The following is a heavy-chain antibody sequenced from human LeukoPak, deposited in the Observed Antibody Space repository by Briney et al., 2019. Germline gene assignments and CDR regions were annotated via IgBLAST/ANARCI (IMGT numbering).Heavy chain of an antibody. Sequence: ASVKVSCKASGYTFTSYDINWVRQATGQGLEWMGWMNPNSGNTGYAQKFQGRVTMTRNTSISTAYMELSSLRSEDTAVYYCARGRPKTLLWFREFPWKTNWFDPRGQGTLVTVSS. CDR3: ARGRPKTLLWFREFPWKTNWFDP. CDR2: MNPNSGNT. J-gene: IGHJ5*02. V-gene: IGHV1-8*01. CDR1: GYTFTSYD. D-gene: IGHD3-10*01.